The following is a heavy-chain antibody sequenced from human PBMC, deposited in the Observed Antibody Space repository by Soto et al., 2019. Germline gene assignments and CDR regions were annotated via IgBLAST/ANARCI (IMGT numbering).Heavy chain of an antibody. J-gene: IGHJ4*02. CDR2: ISYDGSNK. V-gene: IGHV3-30*18. CDR1: GCTFSSYG. D-gene: IGHD1-26*01. CDR3: AKEVDSGSYKY. Sequence: QVQLVESGGGVVQPGRSLRLSCAASGCTFSSYGMHWVRQAPGKGLEWVAVISYDGSNKYYADSVKGRFTISRDNSKNTLYLQMNSLRAEDTAVYYCAKEVDSGSYKYWGQGTLVTVSS.